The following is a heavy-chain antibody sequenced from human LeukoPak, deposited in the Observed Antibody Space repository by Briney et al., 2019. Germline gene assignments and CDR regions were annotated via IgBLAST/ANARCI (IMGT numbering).Heavy chain of an antibody. V-gene: IGHV3-23*01. Sequence: QAGGSLRLSCAASGFTFSSYAMTWVRQAPGKGLEWVSTISGSGYDTYYADSVKGRFTISRANSKNTLYLQMNSLRAEDAALYHCTEDGQWPLSPHNYWGRGTLVTVSS. CDR1: GFTFSSYA. D-gene: IGHD6-19*01. CDR2: ISGSGYDT. J-gene: IGHJ4*02. CDR3: TEDGQWPLSPHNY.